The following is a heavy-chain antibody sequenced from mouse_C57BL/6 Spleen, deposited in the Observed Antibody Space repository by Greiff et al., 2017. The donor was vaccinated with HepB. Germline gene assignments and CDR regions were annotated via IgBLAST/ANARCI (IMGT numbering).Heavy chain of an antibody. V-gene: IGHV5-6*01. CDR2: ISSGGSYT. J-gene: IGHJ2*01. Sequence: EVMLMESGGDLVKPGGSLKLSCAASGFTFSSYGMSWVRQTPDKRLEWVATISSGGSYTYYPDSVKGRFTISRDNAKNTLYLQMSSLKSEDTAMYYCARPYYGSSEGYFDYWGQGTTLTVSS. CDR3: ARPYYGSSEGYFDY. CDR1: GFTFSSYG. D-gene: IGHD1-1*01.